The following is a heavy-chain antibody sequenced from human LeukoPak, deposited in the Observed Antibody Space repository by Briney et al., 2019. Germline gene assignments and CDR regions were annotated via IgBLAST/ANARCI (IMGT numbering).Heavy chain of an antibody. D-gene: IGHD3-10*01. CDR2: IYSGGST. CDR3: ARDPTMVRGVGGY. V-gene: IGHV3-66*01. CDR1: GFTVSSNY. Sequence: GGSLRLSCAASGFTVSSNYMSWVRQAPGKGLEWVSVIYSGGSTYYADSVKGRFTISRDNSKNTLYLQMNSLRAEDTAVYYCARDPTMVRGVGGYWSQGTLVTVSS. J-gene: IGHJ4*02.